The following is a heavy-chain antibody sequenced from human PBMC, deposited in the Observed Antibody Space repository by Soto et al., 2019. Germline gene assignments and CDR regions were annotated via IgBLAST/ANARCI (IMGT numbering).Heavy chain of an antibody. J-gene: IGHJ1*01. CDR2: ISGSGGST. CDR3: AKDLGYCSGGSCYTAEYFQH. D-gene: IGHD2-15*01. Sequence: GGSLRLSCAASGFTFSSYAMSWVRQAPGKGLEWVSAISGSGGSTYYADSVKGRFTISRDNSKNTLYLQMNSLRAEDTAVYYCAKDLGYCSGGSCYTAEYFQHWGQGTLVPVAS. V-gene: IGHV3-23*01. CDR1: GFTFSSYA.